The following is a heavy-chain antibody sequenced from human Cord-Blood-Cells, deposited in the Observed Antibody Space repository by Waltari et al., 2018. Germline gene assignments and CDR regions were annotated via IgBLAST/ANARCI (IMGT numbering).Heavy chain of an antibody. J-gene: IGHJ3*02. CDR3: ARDLRRVSYYDFWSGYYDAFDI. Sequence: ASVKVSCKASGYTFTSYYMHWVRQAPGQGLEWMGIINPSGGSTSYAQKFQGRVTMTRDTSTSTVYMELSSLRSEDTAVYYCARDLRRVSYYDFWSGYYDAFDIWGQGTMVTVSS. CDR2: INPSGGST. D-gene: IGHD3-3*01. CDR1: GYTFTSYY. V-gene: IGHV1-46*01.